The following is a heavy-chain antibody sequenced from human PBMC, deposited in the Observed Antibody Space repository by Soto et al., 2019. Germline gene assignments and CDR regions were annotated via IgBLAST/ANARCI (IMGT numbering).Heavy chain of an antibody. J-gene: IGHJ1*01. V-gene: IGHV1-18*01. CDR2: ISAYNGNT. CDR1: GYTFTSYG. D-gene: IGHD3-22*01. CDR3: ATGSGYCLLRGRKNAEYFQH. Sequence: QVQLVQSGAEVKKPGASVKVSCKASGYTFTSYGISWVRQAPGQGLEWMGWISAYNGNTNYAQKLQGRVTMTTDTSTSTAYMELRSLRSDDTAVYYCATGSGYCLLRGRKNAEYFQHWGQGTLVTVSS.